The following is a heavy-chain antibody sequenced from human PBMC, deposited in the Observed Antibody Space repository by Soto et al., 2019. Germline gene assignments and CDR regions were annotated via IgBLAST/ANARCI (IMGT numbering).Heavy chain of an antibody. D-gene: IGHD1-26*01. V-gene: IGHV4-39*07. Sequence: TSGTLSLTCPFSGGSIHSSGFYWAWLRPPPGRGLEWIGYIYYNGGTNYYPSLKSRVTISLDTSKNQFSLKLSSVTAADTAVYYCARAGVGATTGAFDIWGQGTMVTVSS. CDR2: IYYNGGT. J-gene: IGHJ3*02. CDR1: GGSIHSSGFY. CDR3: ARAGVGATTGAFDI.